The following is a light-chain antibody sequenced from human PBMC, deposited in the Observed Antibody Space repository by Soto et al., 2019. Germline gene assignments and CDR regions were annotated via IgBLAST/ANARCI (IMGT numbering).Light chain of an antibody. CDR2: DAS. Sequence: EIVLTQSPATLSLSPGERATLSCRASQSISSYLAWYQQKPGQAPRLLIYDASNRAAGIPARFSGSGSGTDFTLTISILEPEDSAVYYCQHRSNWPLTFGPGTKVDIK. J-gene: IGKJ3*01. CDR1: QSISSY. V-gene: IGKV3-11*01. CDR3: QHRSNWPLT.